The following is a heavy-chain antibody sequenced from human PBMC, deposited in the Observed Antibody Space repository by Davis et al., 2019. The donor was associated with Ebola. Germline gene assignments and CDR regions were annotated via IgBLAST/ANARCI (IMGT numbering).Heavy chain of an antibody. Sequence: ASVKVSCKASGYTFINYDISWVRQAPGQGLEWMGWINPNTDDRGYIQKFQDRVTMTRDTSINTVYMQLSGVTSDDTAVYFCARESGYCSSTSCSKQSFDYWGQGTLVTVSS. CDR3: ARESGYCSSTSCSKQSFDY. CDR1: GYTFINYD. V-gene: IGHV1-2*02. D-gene: IGHD2-2*01. CDR2: INPNTDDR. J-gene: IGHJ4*02.